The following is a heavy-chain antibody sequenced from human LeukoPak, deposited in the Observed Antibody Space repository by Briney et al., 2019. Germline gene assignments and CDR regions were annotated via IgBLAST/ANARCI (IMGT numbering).Heavy chain of an antibody. CDR2: INHSGST. D-gene: IGHD3-22*01. V-gene: IGHV4-34*01. J-gene: IGHJ3*02. CDR3: ARRMYYYDSSGEFDI. CDR1: GGSFSGYY. Sequence: SETLSLTCAVYGGSFSGYYWSWIRQPPGKGLEWIGEINHSGSTNYNPSLKSRVTISVDTSKNQSSLKLSSVTAADTAVYYCARRMYYYDSSGEFDIWGQGTMVTVSS.